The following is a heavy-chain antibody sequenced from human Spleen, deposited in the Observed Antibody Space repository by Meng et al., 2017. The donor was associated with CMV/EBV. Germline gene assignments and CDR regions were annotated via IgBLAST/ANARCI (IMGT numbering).Heavy chain of an antibody. CDR2: ISGNGGST. CDR3: AKPGIRIVIVPSALDY. CDR1: GFTFSNYA. V-gene: IGHV3-23*01. J-gene: IGHJ4*02. Sequence: GGSLRLSCAASGFTFSNYAMSWVRQAPGKGLEWVSAISGNGGSTFYADSVKGRFTISRDNSRNTLYLHMNSLRAEDTALYYCAKPGIRIVIVPSALDYWGQGTLVIVSS. D-gene: IGHD2-2*01.